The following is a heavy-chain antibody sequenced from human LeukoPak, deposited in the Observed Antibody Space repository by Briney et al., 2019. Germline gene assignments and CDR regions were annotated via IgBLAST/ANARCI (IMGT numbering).Heavy chain of an antibody. CDR2: ISYDGSNK. V-gene: IGHV3-30*01. J-gene: IGHJ4*02. CDR3: ARVVQQQLAADY. CDR1: GFTFSSYA. Sequence: PGRSLRLSCAASGFTFSSYAMHWVRQAPGKGLEWVAVISYDGSNKYYADSVKGRFTISRDNSKNTLYLQMNSLRAEDTAVYYCARVVQQQLAADYWGQGTLVTVSS. D-gene: IGHD6-13*01.